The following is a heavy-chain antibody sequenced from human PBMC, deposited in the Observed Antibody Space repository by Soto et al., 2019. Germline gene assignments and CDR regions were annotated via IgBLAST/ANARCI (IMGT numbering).Heavy chain of an antibody. Sequence: SETLSLTCAVSGGSISSGGYSWSWIRQPPGKGLGWIGYIYHSGSTYYNPSLKSRVTISVDRSKNQFSLKLSSVTAADTAVYYCARGGKTVTTFDYWGQGTLVTVSS. CDR2: IYHSGST. D-gene: IGHD4-17*01. V-gene: IGHV4-30-2*01. CDR1: GGSISSGGYS. CDR3: ARGGKTVTTFDY. J-gene: IGHJ4*02.